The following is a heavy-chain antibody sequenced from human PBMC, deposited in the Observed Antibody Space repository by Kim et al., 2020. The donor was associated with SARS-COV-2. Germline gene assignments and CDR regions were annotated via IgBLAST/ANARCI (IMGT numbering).Heavy chain of an antibody. V-gene: IGHV4-34*01. D-gene: IGHD3-3*01. CDR2: INHSGST. J-gene: IGHJ5*02. CDR1: GGSFSGYY. Sequence: SETLSLTCAVYGGSFSGYYWSWIRQPPGKGLEWIGEINHSGSTNYNPSLKSRVTISVDTSKNQFSLKLSSVTTADTAVYYCARGGHYDFWSGYWYWFDPWGQGTLVTVSS. CDR3: ARGGHYDFWSGYWYWFDP.